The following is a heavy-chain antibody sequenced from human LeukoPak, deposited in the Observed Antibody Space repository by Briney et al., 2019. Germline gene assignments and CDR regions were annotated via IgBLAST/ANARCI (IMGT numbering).Heavy chain of an antibody. J-gene: IGHJ4*02. Sequence: WGSLRLSCAASGFTFSSYSMNWVRQAPGKGLEWASSISSSSGYIYYADSLKGRFTVSRDNAKNSLYLQINSLRAEDTAMYYCAREAVAGSPLDYWGQGTLVTVSS. V-gene: IGHV3-21*01. CDR2: ISSSSGYI. CDR1: GFTFSSYS. CDR3: AREAVAGSPLDY. D-gene: IGHD6-19*01.